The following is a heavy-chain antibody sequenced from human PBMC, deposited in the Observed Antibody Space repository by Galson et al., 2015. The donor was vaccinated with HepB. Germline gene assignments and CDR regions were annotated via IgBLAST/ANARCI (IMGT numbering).Heavy chain of an antibody. V-gene: IGHV3-23*01. J-gene: IGHJ6*03. D-gene: IGHD3-22*01. CDR1: GFTFSSYA. CDR2: ISGSGAFT. Sequence: SLRLSCAASGFTFSSYAMSWVRQAPGKGLEWVSAISGSGAFTYYADSVKGRLTISRDNSMNTVYLQLHSLRAEDTAVYYCAKCGNNYFDTSGYSYYYYYMDVWGKGTTVTVSS. CDR3: AKCGNNYFDTSGYSYYYYYMDV.